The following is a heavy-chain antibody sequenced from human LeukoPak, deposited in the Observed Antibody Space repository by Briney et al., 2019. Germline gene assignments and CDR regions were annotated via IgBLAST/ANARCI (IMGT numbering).Heavy chain of an antibody. V-gene: IGHV3-48*04. D-gene: IGHD7-27*01. CDR3: ARPRNWGSREGCDY. CDR1: GFTFSSYN. CDR2: ISSLSRTI. J-gene: IGHJ4*02. Sequence: GGSLRLSCAASGFTFSSYNMNWVRQAPGKGLEWVSYISSLSRTIYYADSVNGRFTISRDNAKSSMYLQMNSLRAEDTAVYYCARPRNWGSREGCDYWGQGTLVTVSS.